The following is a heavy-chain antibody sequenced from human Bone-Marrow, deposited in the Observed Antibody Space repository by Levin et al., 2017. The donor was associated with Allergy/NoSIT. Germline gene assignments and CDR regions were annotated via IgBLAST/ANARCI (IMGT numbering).Heavy chain of an antibody. CDR2: ISGSGGST. Sequence: GGSLRLSCAAFGFTFSNYAMSWVRQAPGKGLEWVSAISGSGGSTYYADSVKGRFTISRDNSKNTLYLQMNSLGAEDTAAYYCAKNFNSDGYYPESWGQGTLVTVSS. CDR1: GFTFSNYA. CDR3: AKNFNSDGYYPES. D-gene: IGHD3-22*01. V-gene: IGHV3-23*01. J-gene: IGHJ5*02.